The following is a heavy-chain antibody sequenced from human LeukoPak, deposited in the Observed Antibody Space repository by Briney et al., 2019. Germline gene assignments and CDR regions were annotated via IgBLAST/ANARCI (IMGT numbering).Heavy chain of an antibody. CDR2: ISGSGGST. J-gene: IGHJ6*03. V-gene: IGHV3-23*01. CDR1: GFTFSSYA. Sequence: PGGSLRLSCAASGFTFSSYAMSWVRQAPGKGLEWVSAISGSGGSTYYADSVKGRFTMSRDNSKNTLYLQMNSLRAEDTAVYYCASCGITMVRGVKYYYYYMDVWGKGTTVTVSS. D-gene: IGHD3-10*01. CDR3: ASCGITMVRGVKYYYYYMDV.